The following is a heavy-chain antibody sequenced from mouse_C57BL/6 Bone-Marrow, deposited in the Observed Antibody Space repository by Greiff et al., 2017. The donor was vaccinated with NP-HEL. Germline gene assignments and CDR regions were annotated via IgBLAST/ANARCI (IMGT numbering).Heavy chain of an antibody. Sequence: EVMLVESGGGLVKPGGSLKLSCAASGFTFSSYTMSWVRQTPEKRLEWVATISGGGGNTYYPDSVKGRFTISRDNAKNTLYLQMSSLRSEDTALYYCARHKWYFDVWGTGTTVTVSS. V-gene: IGHV5-9*01. CDR2: ISGGGGNT. CDR3: ARHKWYFDV. CDR1: GFTFSSYT. J-gene: IGHJ1*03.